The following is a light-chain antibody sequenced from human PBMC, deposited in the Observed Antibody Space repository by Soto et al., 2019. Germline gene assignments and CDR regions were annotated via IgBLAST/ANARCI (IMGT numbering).Light chain of an antibody. J-gene: IGKJ5*01. CDR2: GAS. CDR1: QSVSSN. V-gene: IGKV3-15*01. Sequence: EIVMTQSPAPLSVSPGERATLSCKASQSVSSNLAWYQQKPGQAPRLLIYGASTRATGISARFSGSGSGTEFTLTISSLQSEDVATYYCQQAASFPITLGQGTRLEIK. CDR3: QQAASFPIT.